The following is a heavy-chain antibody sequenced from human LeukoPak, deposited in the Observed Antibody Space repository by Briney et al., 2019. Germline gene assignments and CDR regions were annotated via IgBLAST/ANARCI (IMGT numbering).Heavy chain of an antibody. D-gene: IGHD2-2*01. V-gene: IGHV4-34*01. Sequence: PSETLSLTCAVYGGSFSGYYWSWIRQPPGKGLEWIGEINHSGSTNYNPSLKSRVTISVDTSKNQFSLKLSSVTAADTAGYYCARTRIVVVPAATFYYYYYYMDVWGKGTTVTISS. J-gene: IGHJ6*03. CDR1: GGSFSGYY. CDR3: ARTRIVVVPAATFYYYYYYMDV. CDR2: INHSGST.